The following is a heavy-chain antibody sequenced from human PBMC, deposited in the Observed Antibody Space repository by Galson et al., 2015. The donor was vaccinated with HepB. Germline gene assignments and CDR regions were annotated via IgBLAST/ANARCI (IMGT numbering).Heavy chain of an antibody. J-gene: IGHJ6*03. CDR2: IYPGDSDT. CDR1: GYSFTSYW. CDR3: ARRATIFGVADYEYYYYMDV. V-gene: IGHV5-51*03. D-gene: IGHD3-3*01. Sequence: QSGAEVKKPGESLKISCTGSGYSFTSYWIGWVRQMPGKGLEWMGIIYPGDSDTRYSPSFQGQVTISADKSISTAYLQWSSLKASDTAMYYCARRATIFGVADYEYYYYMDVWGKGTTVTVSS.